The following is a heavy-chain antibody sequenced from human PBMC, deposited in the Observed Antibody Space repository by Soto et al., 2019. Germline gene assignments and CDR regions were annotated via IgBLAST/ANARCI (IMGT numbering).Heavy chain of an antibody. V-gene: IGHV3-23*01. Sequence: PGGSLRLSCAASGFTFSIYAMSWVRQAPGKGLEWVSAISGSGGSTYYADSVKGRFTISRDNSKNTLYLQMNSLRAEDTAVYYCAKDQAQWLVPSGKGMDVWGQGTTVTVSS. CDR3: AKDQAQWLVPSGKGMDV. CDR2: ISGSGGST. J-gene: IGHJ6*02. D-gene: IGHD6-19*01. CDR1: GFTFSIYA.